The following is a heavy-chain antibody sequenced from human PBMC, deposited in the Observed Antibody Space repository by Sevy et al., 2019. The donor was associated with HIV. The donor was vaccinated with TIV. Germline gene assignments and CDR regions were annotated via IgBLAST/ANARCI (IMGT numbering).Heavy chain of an antibody. CDR1: GFTFSNYW. Sequence: WGSLRLSCAASGFTFSNYWMNWVRQAPGKGLQWVSSISSSNTYIYYVDSVKGRFTISRDNAKNSVYLQMNSLRAEDTAVYYCARSSTVLRYFDLWGRGTLVTVSS. D-gene: IGHD4-17*01. CDR3: ARSSTVLRYFDL. J-gene: IGHJ2*01. V-gene: IGHV3-21*01. CDR2: ISSSNTYI.